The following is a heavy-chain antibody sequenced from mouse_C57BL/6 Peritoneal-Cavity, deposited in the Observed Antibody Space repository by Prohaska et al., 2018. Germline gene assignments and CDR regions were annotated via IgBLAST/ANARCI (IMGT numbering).Heavy chain of an antibody. CDR3: ARSSGGSSWYFDV. V-gene: IGHV1-49*01. CDR2: FTMYRDAT. Sequence: AFMPSAIHSVTQIPGHGLEWIGSFTMYRDATEYSENFKGKATLTANTSSSTAYMELSNLTSEGSAFYYCARSSGGSSWYFDVWGTGTTVTVSS. J-gene: IGHJ1*03. CDR1: AFMPSA. D-gene: IGHD1-1*01.